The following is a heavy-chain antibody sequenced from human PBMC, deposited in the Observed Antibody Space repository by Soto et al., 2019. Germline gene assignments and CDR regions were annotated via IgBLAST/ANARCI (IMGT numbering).Heavy chain of an antibody. V-gene: IGHV3-7*03. CDR3: ARWGGDFDYYYYGMDV. Sequence: ESGGGLVQPGGSLRLSCAASGFTFSSYWMSWVRQAPGTGLEWVANIKQDGSEKYYVDSVKGRFTISRDNAKNSLYLQMNSLRAEDTAVYYCARWGGDFDYYYYGMDVWGQGTTVTVSS. D-gene: IGHD3-10*01. CDR2: IKQDGSEK. CDR1: GFTFSSYW. J-gene: IGHJ6*02.